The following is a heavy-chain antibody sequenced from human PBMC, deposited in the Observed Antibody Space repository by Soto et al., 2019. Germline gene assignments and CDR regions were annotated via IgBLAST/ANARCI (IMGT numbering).Heavy chain of an antibody. CDR1: GFTFKNFG. D-gene: IGHD3-3*02. CDR2: IWYDGSNK. Sequence: QVQLVESGGGVVQPGRSLRLSCAASGFTFKNFGMHWVRQAPGKGLEWVAVIWYDGSNKYYADSVKGRFTISRDKSKNTLYLQMNSLRAEDTAVYYCARDIRSAYFDLWGQGTLVTVSS. J-gene: IGHJ4*02. V-gene: IGHV3-33*01. CDR3: ARDIRSAYFDL.